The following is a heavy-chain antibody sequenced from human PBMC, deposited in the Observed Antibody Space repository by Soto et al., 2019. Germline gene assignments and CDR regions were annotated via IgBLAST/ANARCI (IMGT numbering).Heavy chain of an antibody. CDR2: ISSSSSPI. V-gene: IGHV3-48*01. CDR1: GFTFSSND. Sequence: PGGSLRLSCAAAGFTFSSNDMNWVRQAPVKGLEWVSYISSSSSPIGYADSVKGRFTISRDNAKNSLYLQMNSLRVEDTALYYCVRGASLNFDYWGQGTLVTVSS. D-gene: IGHD1-26*01. CDR3: VRGASLNFDY. J-gene: IGHJ4*02.